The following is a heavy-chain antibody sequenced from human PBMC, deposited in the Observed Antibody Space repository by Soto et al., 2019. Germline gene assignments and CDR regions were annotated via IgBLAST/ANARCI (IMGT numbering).Heavy chain of an antibody. CDR3: ARQTSVTHAHFDH. J-gene: IGHJ4*02. CDR1: GVSISSRNYY. V-gene: IGHV4-39*01. CDR2: LYYSGTT. Sequence: SETLSLTCNVSGVSISSRNYYWGWIRQPPGKGLEWIGSLYYSGTTYYNPSLKSRVAISVDTSKNQLSLKLTSVTAADTATYYCARQTSVTHAHFDHWGQGSLVTVSS. D-gene: IGHD4-17*01.